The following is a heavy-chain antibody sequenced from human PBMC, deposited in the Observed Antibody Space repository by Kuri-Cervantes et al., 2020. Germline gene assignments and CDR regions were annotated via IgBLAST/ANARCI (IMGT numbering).Heavy chain of an antibody. CDR3: ARGDSSSWSWAFDI. V-gene: IGHV4-4*07. D-gene: IGHD6-13*01. J-gene: IGHJ3*02. CDR2: IYTSGST. Sequence: GSLRLSCTVSGGSISSYYWSWIRQPAGKGLEWIGRIYTSGSTNYNPSLKSRVTMSVDTSKNQFSLKLSSVTAADTAVYYCARGDSSSWSWAFDIWGQGTMVTVSS. CDR1: GGSISSYY.